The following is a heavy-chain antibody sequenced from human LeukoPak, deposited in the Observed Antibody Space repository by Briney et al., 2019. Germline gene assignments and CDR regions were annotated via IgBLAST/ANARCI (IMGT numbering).Heavy chain of an antibody. CDR2: IYYSGST. CDR1: GGSISSYY. D-gene: IGHD2-2*01. CDR3: ARAVVVPAAMGGWFDP. V-gene: IGHV4-59*12. Sequence: PSETLSLTCTVSGGSISSYYWSWIRQPPGKGLEWIGYIYYSGSTNYNPSLKSRVTISVDTSKNQFSLKLSSVTAADTAVYYCARAVVVPAAMGGWFDPWGQGTLVTVSS. J-gene: IGHJ5*02.